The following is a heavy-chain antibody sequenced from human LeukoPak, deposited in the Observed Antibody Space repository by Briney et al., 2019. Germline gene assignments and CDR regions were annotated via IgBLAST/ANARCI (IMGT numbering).Heavy chain of an antibody. CDR3: ARVAWGSGFD. V-gene: IGHV3-74*01. CDR2: INSDWSST. Sequence: RGWSLRLPCAASGFTVSSYWIHWVRQPARKELVWVQRINSDWSSTSYADSVMGRVTISRDNAKNTLYLQMNSLRAEDTAVYYCARVAWGSGFDWGQGTLVTVTS. J-gene: IGHJ4*02. CDR1: GFTVSSYW. D-gene: IGHD7-27*01.